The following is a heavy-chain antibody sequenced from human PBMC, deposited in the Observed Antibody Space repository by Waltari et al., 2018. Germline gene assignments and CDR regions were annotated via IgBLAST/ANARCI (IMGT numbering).Heavy chain of an antibody. J-gene: IGHJ4*02. Sequence: QLHLQESGSGLVKPSQTLSLTCAVSGGSISSAGYSWSWIRQPPGKGLEWIGYIFLSGSTTYTPSLKGRVTMSVDNSKNQFSLKLGSVTAADTAVYYCARVSPAAAIDYWGQGTLVTVSS. D-gene: IGHD2-2*01. CDR3: ARVSPAAAIDY. V-gene: IGHV4-30-2*01. CDR1: GGSISSAGYS. CDR2: IFLSGST.